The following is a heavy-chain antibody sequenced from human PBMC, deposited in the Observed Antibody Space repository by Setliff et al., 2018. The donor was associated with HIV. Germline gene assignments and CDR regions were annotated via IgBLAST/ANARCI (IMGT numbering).Heavy chain of an antibody. J-gene: IGHJ3*01. V-gene: IGHV4-31*03. Sequence: SETLSLTCTLSGFSISSDGFYWNWIRQRPGKGLEWIGYIFGSGITYYNPSLKSRLRISIDTSANQFSVELSSVTAADTALYFCARDDSIVLVPAIMRGDGFDFWGQGRMVTVSS. CDR1: GFSISSDGFY. CDR3: ARDDSIVLVPAIMRGDGFDF. CDR2: IFGSGIT. D-gene: IGHD2-2*01.